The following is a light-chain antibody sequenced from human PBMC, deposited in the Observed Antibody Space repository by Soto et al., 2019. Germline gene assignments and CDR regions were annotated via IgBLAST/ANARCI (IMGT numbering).Light chain of an antibody. V-gene: IGKV4-1*01. J-gene: IGKJ1*01. CDR3: QQYYVFPRT. CDR1: QSVLYSSNNKNY. Sequence: DIVMTQSPDSLAVSLGERATINCKSSQSVLYSSNNKNYLAWYQQKAGQPPKVLINWASSRESGVPDRFSGSGSGTDLTLTISSLQAEDVAVYYCQQYYVFPRTFGQGTKVVIK. CDR2: WAS.